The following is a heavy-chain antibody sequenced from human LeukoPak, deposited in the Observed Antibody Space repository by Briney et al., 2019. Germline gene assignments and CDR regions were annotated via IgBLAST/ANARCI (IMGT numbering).Heavy chain of an antibody. CDR1: GGTFSSYA. Sequence: SVKVSCKASGGTFSSYAISWVRQAPGQGLESMGGIIPIFGTANYAQKFQGRVTITADESTSTAYMELSSLRSEDTAVYYCARGSRFLEWYEGGWFDPWGQGTLVTVSS. CDR2: IIPIFGTA. J-gene: IGHJ5*02. V-gene: IGHV1-69*13. CDR3: ARGSRFLEWYEGGWFDP. D-gene: IGHD3-3*01.